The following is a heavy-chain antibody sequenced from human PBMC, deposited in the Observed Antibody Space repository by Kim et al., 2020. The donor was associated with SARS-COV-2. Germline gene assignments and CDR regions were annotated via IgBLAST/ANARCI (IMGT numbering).Heavy chain of an antibody. Sequence: GESLKIYCKGSGYSFTSYWIGWVRQMPGKGLEWMGIIYPGDSDTRYSPSLQGQVTISADKSTSTAYLQWSSLKASDTAMYYCARGITMVRGVGDQEAEFAYCGQGPLVPVPS. CDR1: GYSFTSYW. V-gene: IGHV5-51*01. CDR2: IYPGDSDT. CDR3: ARGITMVRGVGDQEAEFAY. D-gene: IGHD3-10*01. J-gene: IGHJ4*02.